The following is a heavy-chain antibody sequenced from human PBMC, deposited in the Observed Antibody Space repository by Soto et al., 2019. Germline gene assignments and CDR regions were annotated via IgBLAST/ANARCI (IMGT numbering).Heavy chain of an antibody. J-gene: IGHJ6*02. CDR2: IIPIFGTA. CDR3: ATLPEGGTAYYSCGMDV. Sequence: QVQLVQSGAEVKKPGSSVKVSCKASGGTFSSYAISWVRQAPGQGLEWMGGIIPIFGTANYAQKFRGRVTITADXSXSXXYMELSSLRSEDTAVYYCATLPEGGTAYYSCGMDVWGQGTTVTVSS. V-gene: IGHV1-69*12. CDR1: GGTFSSYA. D-gene: IGHD3-16*01.